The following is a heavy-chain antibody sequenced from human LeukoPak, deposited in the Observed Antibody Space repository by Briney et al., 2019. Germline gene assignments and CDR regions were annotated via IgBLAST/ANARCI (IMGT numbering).Heavy chain of an antibody. Sequence: GGSLRLSCAASGFTYSTYAMTWVRQAPGKGLEWVSGISAGGDRTYYADSVKGRFTISRDNSKNTLYLQMNSLRAEDTAEYYCARSTVGTSCCTAVDYWGQGTLVTVSS. J-gene: IGHJ4*02. CDR3: ARSTVGTSCCTAVDY. V-gene: IGHV3-23*01. CDR1: GFTYSTYA. CDR2: ISAGGDRT. D-gene: IGHD1-26*01.